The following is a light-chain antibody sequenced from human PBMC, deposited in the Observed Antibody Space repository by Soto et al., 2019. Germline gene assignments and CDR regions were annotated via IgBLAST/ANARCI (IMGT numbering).Light chain of an antibody. V-gene: IGKV1-5*01. CDR1: HNIERW. J-gene: IGKJ1*01. CDR2: DAT. Sequence: QMTQSPSTLSASVGDRGTITCRASHNIERWMAWYQQKPGRAPSLLIFDATTLHSGVPSRFSGGGSGKEFNLTISSLQPDHFATYYCQQYNTFSTWKFGKGTKVDI. CDR3: QQYNTFSTWK.